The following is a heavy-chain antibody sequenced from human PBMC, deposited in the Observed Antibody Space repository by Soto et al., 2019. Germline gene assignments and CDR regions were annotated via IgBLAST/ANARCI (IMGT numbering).Heavy chain of an antibody. CDR2: MNPNSGNT. Sequence: ASVKGSCKASGYGFTSYDINWVRQATGQGLEWMGWMNPNSGNTGYAQKLQGRVTMTTDTSTSTAYMELRSLRSDDTAVYYCARDLRICTNGVCYGDIWGQGTMVTVSS. D-gene: IGHD2-8*01. J-gene: IGHJ3*02. CDR3: ARDLRICTNGVCYGDI. V-gene: IGHV1-8*01. CDR1: GYGFTSYD.